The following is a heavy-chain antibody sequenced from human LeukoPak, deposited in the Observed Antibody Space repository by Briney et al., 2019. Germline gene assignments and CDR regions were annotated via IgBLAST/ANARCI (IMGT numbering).Heavy chain of an antibody. J-gene: IGHJ5*02. CDR3: ARDRWFDP. V-gene: IGHV4-31*03. Sequence: PQTLSLTCTVSGGSISSGGNYWSWIRQHPGKGLEWIGYIYYSGSTYYNPSLKSRVTISLDTSKNQFSLKLTSVTAADTAVYYCARDRWFDPWGQGTLVTVSS. CDR2: IYYSGST. CDR1: GGSISSGGNY.